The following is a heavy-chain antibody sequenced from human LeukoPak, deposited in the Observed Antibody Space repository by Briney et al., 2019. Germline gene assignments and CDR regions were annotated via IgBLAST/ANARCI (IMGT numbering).Heavy chain of an antibody. V-gene: IGHV3-23*01. D-gene: IGHD5-24*01. Sequence: GGSLRLSCAASGFTFSSYAMSWVRQAPGKGLEWVSAISGSGGSTYYADSVKGRFTISRDNSKNTLYLQMYSLRAEDTAVYYCAKGRGWLQFYFDYWGQGTLVTVSS. CDR1: GFTFSSYA. CDR3: AKGRGWLQFYFDY. CDR2: ISGSGGST. J-gene: IGHJ4*02.